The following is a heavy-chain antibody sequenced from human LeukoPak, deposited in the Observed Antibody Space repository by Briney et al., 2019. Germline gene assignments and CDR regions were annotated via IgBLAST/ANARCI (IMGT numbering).Heavy chain of an antibody. CDR3: ARHPPHVVVTALRSFDI. CDR1: GASISGYY. V-gene: IGHV4-59*08. Sequence: SETLSLTCTVSGASISGYYWSWIRQPPGEALEWIGYISYSGSASYNPSLKSRVTISVDTSKNHFSLKLSSVTAADTAVYYCARHPPHVVVTALRSFDIWGQGTMVTVSS. CDR2: ISYSGSA. J-gene: IGHJ3*02. D-gene: IGHD2-21*02.